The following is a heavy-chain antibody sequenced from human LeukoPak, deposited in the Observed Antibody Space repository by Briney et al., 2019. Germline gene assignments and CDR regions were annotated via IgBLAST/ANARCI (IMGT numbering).Heavy chain of an antibody. CDR1: GGSFSGYY. CDR2: INHSGST. J-gene: IGHJ4*02. D-gene: IGHD6-19*01. CDR3: ARGGLSSGWYVDY. V-gene: IGHV4-34*01. Sequence: SETLSLTCAVYGGSFSGYYWSWIRQPPGKGLEWIGEINHSGSTNYNPSLKSRVTISVDTSKNQFSLKLSSVAAADTAVYYCARGGLSSGWYVDYWDQGTPVTVSS.